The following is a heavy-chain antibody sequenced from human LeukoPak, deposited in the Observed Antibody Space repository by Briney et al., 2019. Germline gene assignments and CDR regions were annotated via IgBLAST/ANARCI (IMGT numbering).Heavy chain of an antibody. Sequence: TPSETLSLTCTVSDGSVSRSPYYWGWIRQPPGKGLEWIGNIYYSGSTYYNPSLKSRVTISVDTSKNQFSLKVTSVTAADTAVYYCARDWGIPREPNAFDIWGQGTMVTVSS. D-gene: IGHD3-16*01. V-gene: IGHV4-39*07. CDR1: DGSVSRSPYY. J-gene: IGHJ3*02. CDR2: IYYSGST. CDR3: ARDWGIPREPNAFDI.